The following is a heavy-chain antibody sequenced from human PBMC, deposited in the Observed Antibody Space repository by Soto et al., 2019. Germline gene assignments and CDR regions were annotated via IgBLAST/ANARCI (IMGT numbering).Heavy chain of an antibody. D-gene: IGHD4-4*01. V-gene: IGHV1-2*02. Sequence: ASVKVSCKASGYTFTNYYMHWVRQAPGQGLEWMGWMNPRSGGTKYAQAFQDRVTMTRDASISTAYMGVTSLRHGDTAVYFCARSDDSTSYPLDLWGPGTLVTVSS. CDR3: ARSDDSTSYPLDL. J-gene: IGHJ4*01. CDR1: GYTFTNYY. CDR2: MNPRSGGT.